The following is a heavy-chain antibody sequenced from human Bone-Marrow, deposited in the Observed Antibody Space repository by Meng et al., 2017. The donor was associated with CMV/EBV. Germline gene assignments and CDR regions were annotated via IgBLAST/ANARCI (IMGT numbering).Heavy chain of an antibody. CDR3: AREGVVPAASLFDY. D-gene: IGHD2-2*01. CDR2: IYYSGST. V-gene: IGHV4-39*07. Sequence: SGGSISSSSYYWGWIRQPPGKGLEWIGSIYYSGSTYYNPSLKSRVTISVDTSKNQFSLKLSSVTAADTAVYYCAREGVVPAASLFDYWGQGTLVTVSS. CDR1: GGSISSSSYY. J-gene: IGHJ4*02.